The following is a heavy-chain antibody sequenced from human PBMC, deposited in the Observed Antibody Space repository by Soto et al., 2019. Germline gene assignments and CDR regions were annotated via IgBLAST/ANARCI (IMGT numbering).Heavy chain of an antibody. D-gene: IGHD4-17*01. V-gene: IGHV3-30*03. Sequence: QVHLVESGGGVVQPGGSLRLSCTASRFTTGFIFNDYGLHWVRKSPGRGPEWVALISYDATKTYYPDSVRGRFTISRDHSENTVYLQINSLRPEDTAIYYCARHGESKYFDYWGQGTLVTVSS. CDR3: ARHGESKYFDY. CDR1: RFTTGFIFNDYG. CDR2: ISYDATKT. J-gene: IGHJ4*02.